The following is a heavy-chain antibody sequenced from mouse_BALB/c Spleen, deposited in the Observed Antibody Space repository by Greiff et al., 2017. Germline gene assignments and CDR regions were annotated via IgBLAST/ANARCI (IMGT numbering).Heavy chain of an antibody. V-gene: IGHV5-12-1*01. J-gene: IGHJ4*01. CDR1: GFAFSSYD. CDR2: ISSGGGST. D-gene: IGHD1-1*01. Sequence: EVQLVESGGGLVKPGGSLKLSCAASGFAFSSYDMSWVRQTPEKRLEWVAYISSGGGSTYYPDTVKGRFTISRDNAKNTLYLQMSSLKSEDTAMYYCASPIYYYGSSYRNYYYAMDYWGQGTSVTVSS. CDR3: ASPIYYYGSSYRNYYYAMDY.